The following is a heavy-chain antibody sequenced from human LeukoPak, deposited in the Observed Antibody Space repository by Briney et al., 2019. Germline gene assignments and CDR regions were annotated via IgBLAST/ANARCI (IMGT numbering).Heavy chain of an antibody. J-gene: IGHJ1*01. D-gene: IGHD2-8*01. Sequence: GESLKISCKGSGYSFTNYWIGWVRQMPGKGLEWMGFIYPGDSDTRYSPSFQGQVTISADKSISTAYLQWSSLKASDTAMYYCARRGSCSNGACEYFQDWGQGTLVTVSS. CDR1: GYSFTNYW. V-gene: IGHV5-51*01. CDR3: ARRGSCSNGACEYFQD. CDR2: IYPGDSDT.